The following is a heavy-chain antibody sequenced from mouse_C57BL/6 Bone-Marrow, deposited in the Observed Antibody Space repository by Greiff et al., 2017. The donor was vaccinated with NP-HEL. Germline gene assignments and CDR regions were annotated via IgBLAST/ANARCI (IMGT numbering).Heavy chain of an antibody. CDR3: ARGNSDLYGGMDY. D-gene: IGHD1-1*01. J-gene: IGHJ4*01. CDR1: GFTITNTY. CDR2: IDPANGST. V-gene: IGHV14-3*01. Sequence: EVQLQQSVAELVRPGASVKLSCTASGFTITNTYMHWVKQRPEQGLEWIGRIDPANGSTKYAPKFQGKATITADTSSTTAYLQRSSLTSEDTAIDYCARGNSDLYGGMDYWGQGTSVTVSS.